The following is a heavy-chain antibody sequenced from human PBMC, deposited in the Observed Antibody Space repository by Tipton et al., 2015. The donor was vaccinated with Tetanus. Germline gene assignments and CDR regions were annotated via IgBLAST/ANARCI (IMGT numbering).Heavy chain of an antibody. Sequence: TLSLTCTVSGASFSSGDYYWSWIRKPPGKDLEWIGYIYQTGTTYYNPSLKGRVTISMDRSNTQFSLNLTSVTAADTAVYYCASLPKHWLAPRGAPWGQGTLVTVSS. CDR3: ASLPKHWLAPRGAP. CDR1: GASFSSGDYY. V-gene: IGHV4-30-4*01. D-gene: IGHD6-19*01. CDR2: IYQTGTT. J-gene: IGHJ5*02.